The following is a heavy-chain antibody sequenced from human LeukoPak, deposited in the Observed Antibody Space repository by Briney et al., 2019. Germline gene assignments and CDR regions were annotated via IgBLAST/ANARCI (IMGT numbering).Heavy chain of an antibody. CDR1: GFTFSSYG. CDR3: AKVISLGGSYPGDAFDI. V-gene: IGHV3-33*06. J-gene: IGHJ3*02. Sequence: GGSLRLSCAASGFTFSSYGMHWVRQAPGKGLEWAAVIWYDGSNKYYADSVKGRFTIFRDNSKNTLYLQMNSLRAEDTAVYYCAKVISLGGSYPGDAFDIWGQGTMVTVSS. CDR2: IWYDGSNK. D-gene: IGHD1-26*01.